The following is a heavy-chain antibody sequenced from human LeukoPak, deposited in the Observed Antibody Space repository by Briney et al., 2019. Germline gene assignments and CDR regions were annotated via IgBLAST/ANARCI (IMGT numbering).Heavy chain of an antibody. CDR3: ARIGSSSYIDY. Sequence: GGSMRLSCAASGFTFSSYAMSWVRQAPGKGLEWVSAICSSGGCTFYADSVEGRFTISRDNSKNTLFLQMNSLRAEDTAVYYCARIGSSSYIDYWGQGTLVTVSS. J-gene: IGHJ4*02. CDR1: GFTFSSYA. CDR2: ICSSGGCT. V-gene: IGHV3-23*01. D-gene: IGHD1-26*01.